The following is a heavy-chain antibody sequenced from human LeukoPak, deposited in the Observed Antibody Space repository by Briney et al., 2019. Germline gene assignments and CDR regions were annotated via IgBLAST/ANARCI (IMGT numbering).Heavy chain of an antibody. CDR3: ARELRSDRRWGY. CDR2: IIPILGIA. D-gene: IGHD3-16*01. Sequence: SVNVSCKASGGTFSSYAISWVRQAPGQGLEWMGRIIPILGIANYAQKFQGRVTITADKSTSTAYMELSSLRSEDTAVYYCARELRSDRRWGYWGQGTLVTVSS. V-gene: IGHV1-69*04. J-gene: IGHJ4*02. CDR1: GGTFSSYA.